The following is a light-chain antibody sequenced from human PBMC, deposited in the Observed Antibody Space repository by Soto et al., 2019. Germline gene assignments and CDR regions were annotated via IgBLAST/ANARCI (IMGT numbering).Light chain of an antibody. Sequence: DIQVTQSPSSVSASVGDRVTITCRASQALSNYLAWYQQKPGKAPDLLIYSASTLQSGVPSRFSGSGSGTEFTLTISSLQPDDFATYYCQHYNSYSEAFGQGTKVDIK. V-gene: IGKV1-9*01. CDR3: QHYNSYSEA. CDR2: SAS. CDR1: QALSNY. J-gene: IGKJ1*01.